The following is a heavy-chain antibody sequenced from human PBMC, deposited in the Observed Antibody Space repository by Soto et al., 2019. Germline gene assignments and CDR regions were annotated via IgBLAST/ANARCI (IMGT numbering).Heavy chain of an antibody. J-gene: IGHJ4*02. V-gene: IGHV4-34*01. D-gene: IGHD6-13*01. Sequence: QVQLQQWGAGLLKPSETLSLTCAVYGGSFSGYYWSWIRQPPGKGLEWIGEINHSGSTNYNPSLKSRVTISVDTSKNQLSLKLSSVTAADTAVYYCARWGGTYSSSWYDYWGQGTLVTVSS. CDR1: GGSFSGYY. CDR2: INHSGST. CDR3: ARWGGTYSSSWYDY.